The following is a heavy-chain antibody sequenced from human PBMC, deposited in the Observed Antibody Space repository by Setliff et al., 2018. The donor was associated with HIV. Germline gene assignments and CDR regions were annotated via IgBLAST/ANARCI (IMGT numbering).Heavy chain of an antibody. Sequence: TSETLSLTCTVSGGSISSYYWSWIRQPPGKGLEWIGYIYYSGSTNYNPSLKSRVTISVDTSKNQFSLKLSSVTAADTAMYFCARDATSEGYMDVWGKGTTVTVSS. J-gene: IGHJ6*03. CDR1: GGSISSYY. V-gene: IGHV4-59*12. CDR2: IYYSGST. CDR3: ARDATSEGYMDV.